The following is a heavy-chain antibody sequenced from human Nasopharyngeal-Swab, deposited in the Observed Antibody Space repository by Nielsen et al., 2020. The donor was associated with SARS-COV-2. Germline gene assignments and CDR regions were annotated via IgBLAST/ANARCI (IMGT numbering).Heavy chain of an antibody. J-gene: IGHJ4*02. CDR1: GGTFSSYA. D-gene: IGHD3-10*01. V-gene: IGHV1-69*13. CDR2: IIPIFGTA. Sequence: SVKVSCKASGGTFSSYAISWVRQDPGQGLEWMGGIIPIFGTANYAQKFQGRVTITADEATSTAYMELSSLRSEDTAVYYCARAYGSGSDYDRALDYWGQGTLVTVSS. CDR3: ARAYGSGSDYDRALDY.